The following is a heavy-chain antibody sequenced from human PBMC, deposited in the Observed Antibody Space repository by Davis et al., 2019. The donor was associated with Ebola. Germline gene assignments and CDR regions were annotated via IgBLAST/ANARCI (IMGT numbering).Heavy chain of an antibody. D-gene: IGHD2-2*01. J-gene: IGHJ5*02. CDR3: ARVQRSTRGGWFDP. Sequence: ASLKVSCKASGYTFTAYYMHWVGEAPGQRHDWMGWIHPNSGGTNYAQKFQGRVTMTRDTSISTAYMELSRLRSDDTAVYYCARVQRSTRGGWFDPWGQGTLVTVSS. V-gene: IGHV1-2*02. CDR2: IHPNSGGT. CDR1: GYTFTAYY.